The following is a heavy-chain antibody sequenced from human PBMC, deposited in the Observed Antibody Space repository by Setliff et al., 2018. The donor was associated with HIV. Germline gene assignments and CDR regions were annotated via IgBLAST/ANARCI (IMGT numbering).Heavy chain of an antibody. D-gene: IGHD3-3*01. CDR3: ARSQPDTIFGVVIFDY. V-gene: IGHV1-8*02. CDR2: MNPDSGNT. Sequence: ASVKVSCKASGYTFINYDIYWVRQTTGQGLEWMGWMNPDSGNTGYAQKFQGRVTMTRNTSISTAYMDLSSLRSEDTAVYYCARSQPDTIFGVVIFDYWGQGKMVTVSS. CDR1: GYTFINYD. J-gene: IGHJ4*02.